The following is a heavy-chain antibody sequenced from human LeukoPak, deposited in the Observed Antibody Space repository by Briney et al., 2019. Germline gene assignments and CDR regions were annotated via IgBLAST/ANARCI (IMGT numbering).Heavy chain of an antibody. CDR1: GGSISSYY. D-gene: IGHD2-8*01. J-gene: IGHJ4*02. V-gene: IGHV4-59*12. CDR3: SRENGAFSPFGY. Sequence: PSETLSLTCTVSGGSISSYYWSWIRQPPGKGLEWIEYIYYSGSTNYNPSLKSRVTISVDTSKNQFSLKLSSVTAAGTAVYYCSRENGAFSPFGYWGQGTLVTVLS. CDR2: IYYSGST.